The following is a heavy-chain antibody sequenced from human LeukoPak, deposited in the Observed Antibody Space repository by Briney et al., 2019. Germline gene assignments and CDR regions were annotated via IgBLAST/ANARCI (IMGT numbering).Heavy chain of an antibody. CDR3: AKDVVWQQWPENY. CDR2: ISYDGSNK. V-gene: IGHV3-30*04. CDR1: GFTFSSYA. D-gene: IGHD6-13*01. J-gene: IGHJ4*02. Sequence: GRSLRLSCAASGFTFSSYAMHWVRQAPGKGLEWVAVISYDGSNKYYADSVKGRFTISRDNSKNTLYLQMNSLRAEDTAVYFCAKDVVWQQWPENYWGQGTLVTVSS.